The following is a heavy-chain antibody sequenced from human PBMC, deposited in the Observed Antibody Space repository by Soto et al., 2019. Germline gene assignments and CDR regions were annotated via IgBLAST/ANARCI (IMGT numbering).Heavy chain of an antibody. J-gene: IGHJ1*01. CDR2: ISSSSSYM. CDR1: GFTFSAYG. V-gene: IGHV3-21*01. Sequence: GGSLRLSCAASGFTFSAYGMNWVRHAPGKGLEWVAYISSSSSYMYYADSVKGRFTVSRDNAQKSLYLEMNNLRADDTAVYYCARDFPRLIPNLHYGYFNHWGQGTLVTVSS. CDR3: ARDFPRLIPNLHYGYFNH. D-gene: IGHD3-10*01.